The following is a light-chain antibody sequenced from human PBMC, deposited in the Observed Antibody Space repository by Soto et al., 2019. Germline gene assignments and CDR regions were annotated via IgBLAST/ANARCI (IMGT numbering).Light chain of an antibody. CDR3: QQLNSFPIP. Sequence: IQLTQSPSSLSASVGDRVTISCRASQGIANFLGWYQQKPGKAPKLLFYGASTLQSGVPSRFSGSESETAVTLTISSLQPEDFATYYCQQLNSFPIPFGPGTKVDIK. J-gene: IGKJ3*01. V-gene: IGKV1-9*01. CDR1: QGIANF. CDR2: GAS.